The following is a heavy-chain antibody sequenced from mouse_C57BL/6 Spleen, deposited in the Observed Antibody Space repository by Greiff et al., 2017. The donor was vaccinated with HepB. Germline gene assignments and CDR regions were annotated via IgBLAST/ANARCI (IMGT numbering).Heavy chain of an antibody. CDR3: ARFITTVVARGYAMDY. CDR1: GFSLTSYG. Sequence: QVQLQQSGPGLVQPSQSLSITCTVSGFSLTSYGVHWVRQSPGKGLEWLGVIWSGGSTDYNAAFISRLSISKDNSKSQVFFKMNSLQADDTAIYYCARFITTVVARGYAMDYWGQGTSVTVSS. CDR2: IWSGGST. J-gene: IGHJ4*01. V-gene: IGHV2-2*01. D-gene: IGHD1-1*01.